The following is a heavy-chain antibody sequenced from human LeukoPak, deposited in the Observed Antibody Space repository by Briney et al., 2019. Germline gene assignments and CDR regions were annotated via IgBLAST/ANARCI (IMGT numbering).Heavy chain of an antibody. J-gene: IGHJ4*02. CDR2: INPDSGGT. V-gene: IGHV1-2*02. Sequence: ASVTVSFKASGYTFTDYYIHWVRQAPGQGLEWMGWINPDSGGTNYAQNFQGRVTMTRDTSISTAYMELNRLRSDDTAVYYCARVASAVYSDYWGQGTLVTVSS. CDR3: ARVASAVYSDY. CDR1: GYTFTDYY.